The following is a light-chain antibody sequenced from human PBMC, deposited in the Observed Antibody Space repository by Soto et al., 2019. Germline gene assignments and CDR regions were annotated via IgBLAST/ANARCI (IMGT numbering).Light chain of an antibody. Sequence: IELTQSPGTLSLSPGERATLSCRASQSISSTHLAWYQHKPGQAPRLLIYSASTSATGIPDRFSGSGSGTDFPLTISRLEPEDCAVYYCQRYGGFGQGTKVDIK. V-gene: IGKV3-20*01. CDR3: QRYGG. CDR2: SAS. CDR1: QSISSTH. J-gene: IGKJ1*01.